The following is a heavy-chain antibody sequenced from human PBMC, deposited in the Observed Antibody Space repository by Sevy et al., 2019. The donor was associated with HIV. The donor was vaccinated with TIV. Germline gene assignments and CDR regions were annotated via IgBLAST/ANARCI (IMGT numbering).Heavy chain of an antibody. D-gene: IGHD2-2*01. Sequence: ASVKVSCKASGYTFTGYYMHWVRQAPGQGLEWMGRINPNSGGTNYAQKFQGRVTMTRDTSISTAYMELSRLRSDDTAVYYCARHDPVDLVVVPAALDWFDPWGQGTLVTVSS. CDR2: INPNSGGT. J-gene: IGHJ5*02. CDR3: ARHDPVDLVVVPAALDWFDP. CDR1: GYTFTGYY. V-gene: IGHV1-2*06.